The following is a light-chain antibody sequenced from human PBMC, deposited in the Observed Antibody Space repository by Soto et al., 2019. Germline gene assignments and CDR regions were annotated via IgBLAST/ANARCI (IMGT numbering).Light chain of an antibody. CDR1: QSINSY. CDR3: QQYNNMGT. J-gene: IGKJ1*01. V-gene: IGKV1-5*01. Sequence: DIQMTQSPSSLSASVGDRVTITCRTSQSINSYLNWYQQKPGKAPKLLIYGASSLESGVPSRLSGSGSGTEFTPTISSMKPDDFATYYCQQYNNMGTFGHGTKVDIK. CDR2: GAS.